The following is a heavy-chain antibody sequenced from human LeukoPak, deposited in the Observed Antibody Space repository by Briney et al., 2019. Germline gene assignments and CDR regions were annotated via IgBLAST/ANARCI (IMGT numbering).Heavy chain of an antibody. D-gene: IGHD3-22*01. CDR1: GGSFSGYY. Sequence: SETLSLTCTVSGGSFSGYYWSWIRQPPGKGLECIGYIYYSGSTNYNPSLKSRVTISVDTSRNQFSLKLTSVTAADTAVYYCAKVSDRDSSGYYWGFEYWGQGTLVTVSS. J-gene: IGHJ4*02. CDR2: IYYSGST. CDR3: AKVSDRDSSGYYWGFEY. V-gene: IGHV4-59*08.